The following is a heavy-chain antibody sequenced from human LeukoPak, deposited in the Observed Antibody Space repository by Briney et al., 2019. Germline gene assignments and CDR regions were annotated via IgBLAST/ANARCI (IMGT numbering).Heavy chain of an antibody. CDR2: IYYSGST. Sequence: SETLSLTCTVSGGSITNNNFYWSWIRQPPGKGLEWIGYIYYSGSTYYNPSLKSRVTISVDMSKNQFSLKLTFCARRRIGDYFDYWGQGTLVTVSS. D-gene: IGHD3-16*01. J-gene: IGHJ4*02. CDR3: Y. CDR1: GGSITNNNFY. V-gene: IGHV4-30-4*02.